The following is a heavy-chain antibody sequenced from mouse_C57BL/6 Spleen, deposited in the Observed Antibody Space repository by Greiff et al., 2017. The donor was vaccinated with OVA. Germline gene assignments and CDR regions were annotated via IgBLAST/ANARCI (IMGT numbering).Heavy chain of an antibody. V-gene: IGHV1-22*01. J-gene: IGHJ4*01. Sequence: EVQLQQSGPELVKPGASVKMSCKASGYTFTDYNMHWVKQSHGKSLEWIGYINPNNGGTSYNQKFKGKATLTVNKSSSTAYMELRSLTSEDSAVYYCARDGYYESYYAMDYWGQGTSVTVSS. CDR2: INPNNGGT. D-gene: IGHD2-3*01. CDR1: GYTFTDYN. CDR3: ARDGYYESYYAMDY.